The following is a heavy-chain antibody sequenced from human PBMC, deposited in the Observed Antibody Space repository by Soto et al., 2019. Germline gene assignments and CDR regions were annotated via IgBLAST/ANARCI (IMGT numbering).Heavy chain of an antibody. CDR1: GFTFSSYG. V-gene: IGHV3-30*18. CDR3: AKDQRGSNYGYFQY. D-gene: IGHD4-4*01. J-gene: IGHJ1*01. Sequence: QVQLVESGGGVVQPGRCLRLSCAASGFTFSSYGMHWVRQAPGKGLEWVTLISSDGNKKYYGDSVQGRFTISRDNSKNTMYLEMDSLRPEDTAIYYCAKDQRGSNYGYFQYLGQGTLVTVSS. CDR2: ISSDGNKK.